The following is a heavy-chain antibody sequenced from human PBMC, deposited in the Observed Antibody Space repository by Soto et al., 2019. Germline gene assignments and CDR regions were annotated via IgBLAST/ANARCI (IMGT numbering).Heavy chain of an antibody. J-gene: IGHJ4*02. CDR2: ISYDGSNK. CDR3: AKDKGYDDSSDEGPLEY. Sequence: QVQLVESGGGVVQPGRSLRLSCAASGFIFSSYGMHWVRQAPGKGLEWVAVISYDGSNKYFADSAKGRFTISRDNSKNTLYWQMRSLSAEDTAVYYCAKDKGYDDSSDEGPLEYWGQGTLVSVS. V-gene: IGHV3-30*18. D-gene: IGHD3-22*01. CDR1: GFIFSSYG.